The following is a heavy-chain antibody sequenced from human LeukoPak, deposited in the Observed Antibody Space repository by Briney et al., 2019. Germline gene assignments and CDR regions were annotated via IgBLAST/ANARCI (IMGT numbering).Heavy chain of an antibody. CDR3: ARDLDGDYGWHFDL. J-gene: IGHJ2*01. D-gene: IGHD4-17*01. CDR1: GFTFSTYA. CDR2: IIDSGGAT. Sequence: GGSLRLSCAASGFTFSTYAMSWVRQAPRRGLEWVSSIIDSGGATYYADSVKGRFTISRDNAKNSLSLQLNSLRVEDTAVYYCARDLDGDYGWHFDLWGRGTLVTVSS. V-gene: IGHV3-23*01.